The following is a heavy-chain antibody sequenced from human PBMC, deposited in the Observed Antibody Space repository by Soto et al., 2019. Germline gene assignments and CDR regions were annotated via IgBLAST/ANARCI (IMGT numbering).Heavy chain of an antibody. CDR3: AKGGSEFYYYSAMDV. CDR2: ISGSGVST. J-gene: IGHJ6*02. CDR1: GSTLSKFA. Sequence: EVQLLESGGGLVQPGGSLRLSCVASGSTLSKFAMSWVRQAPGKGLEWVSGISGSGVSTYYADSVKGRFTISRDNSKNTLYLQMNSLRVEDTALYYCAKGGSEFYYYSAMDVWGQGTTVTVSS. V-gene: IGHV3-23*01.